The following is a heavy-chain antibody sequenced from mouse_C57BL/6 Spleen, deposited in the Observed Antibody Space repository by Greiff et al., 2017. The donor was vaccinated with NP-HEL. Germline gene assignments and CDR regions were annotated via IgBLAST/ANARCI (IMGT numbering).Heavy chain of an antibody. CDR2: IYPSDSGT. V-gene: IGHV1-61*01. CDR3: ARGNLLLRYPDY. J-gene: IGHJ2*01. Sequence: VQRVESGAELVRPGSSVKLSCKASGYTFTSYWMDWVKQRPGQGLEWIGNIYPSDSGTHYNQKFKDKATLTVDKSSSTAYMQLSSLTSEDSAVYYCARGNLLLRYPDYWGQGTTLTVSS. D-gene: IGHD1-1*01. CDR1: GYTFTSYW.